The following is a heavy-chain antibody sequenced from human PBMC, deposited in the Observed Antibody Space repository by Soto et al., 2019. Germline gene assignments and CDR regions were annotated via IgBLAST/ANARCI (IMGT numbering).Heavy chain of an antibody. J-gene: IGHJ5*02. D-gene: IGHD3-10*01. V-gene: IGHV4-34*01. Sequence: QVQLQQWGAGLLKPSETLSLTCAVYGGSLSGYYWSWIRQPPGKGLEWIGEIYHSGSTNYNPSLKSRVTISVVTSKIQFSLKLSSVTAADTAVYYCAQGGGSLWSWGQGTLVTVSS. CDR3: AQGGGSLWS. CDR1: GGSLSGYY. CDR2: IYHSGST.